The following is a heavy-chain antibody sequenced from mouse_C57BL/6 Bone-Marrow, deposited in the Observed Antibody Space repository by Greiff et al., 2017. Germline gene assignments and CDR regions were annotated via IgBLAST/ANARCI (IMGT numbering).Heavy chain of an antibody. CDR1: EYEFPSHD. J-gene: IGHJ1*03. CDR3: ARHPHYYYGSSYEYFDV. D-gene: IGHD1-1*01. Sequence: EVQWVESGGGLVQPGESLKLSCESNEYEFPSHDMSWVRKTPEKRLELVAAINSDGGSTYYPDTMERRFIISRDNTKKTLYLQMSSLRSEDTALYYCARHPHYYYGSSYEYFDVWGTGTTVTVSS. V-gene: IGHV5-2*01. CDR2: INSDGGST.